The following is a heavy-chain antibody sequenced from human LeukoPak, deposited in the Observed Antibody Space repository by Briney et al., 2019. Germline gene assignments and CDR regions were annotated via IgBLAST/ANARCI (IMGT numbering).Heavy chain of an antibody. Sequence: GGSLRLSCAVSGSTTSANFMHWIRQAPGKGLVWVSRINSDGTSTTYADSVRGRFTISRDNAKNMLYLQMNSLRAEDTAVYYCARRDGYNSYYFDYWGQGTLVTVSS. CDR1: GSTTSANF. V-gene: IGHV3-74*01. CDR3: ARRDGYNSYYFDY. J-gene: IGHJ4*02. D-gene: IGHD5-24*01. CDR2: INSDGTST.